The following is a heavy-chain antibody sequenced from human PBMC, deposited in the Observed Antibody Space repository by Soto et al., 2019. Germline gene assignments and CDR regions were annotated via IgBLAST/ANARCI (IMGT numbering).Heavy chain of an antibody. V-gene: IGHV3-30*18. Sequence: QVQLVESGGGVVQPGRSLRLSCAASGFTFSNYGMHWVRQAPGKGLEWVAVISYDGSNKHYADSVKGRFTISRDNSKNTLXLQMNSLRAEDTAVYYCAKILQLGDYAYYYYGMDVWGQGTTVTVSS. D-gene: IGHD4-17*01. J-gene: IGHJ6*02. CDR3: AKILQLGDYAYYYYGMDV. CDR1: GFTFSNYG. CDR2: ISYDGSNK.